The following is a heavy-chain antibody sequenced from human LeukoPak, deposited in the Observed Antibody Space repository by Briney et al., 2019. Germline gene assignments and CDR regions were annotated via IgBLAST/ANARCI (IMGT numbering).Heavy chain of an antibody. V-gene: IGHV4-59*08. CDR1: GDSINYYY. Sequence: SETPSLTCIVSGDSINYYYWSWIRQPPGKGLEWIGYIYYTGSTNYNPSLKSRVTMSVDTSKNHFSLKLSSVTAADTAVYYCARLGSYFDYWGQGTLVTVSS. CDR3: ARLGSYFDY. CDR2: IYYTGST. D-gene: IGHD3-16*01. J-gene: IGHJ4*02.